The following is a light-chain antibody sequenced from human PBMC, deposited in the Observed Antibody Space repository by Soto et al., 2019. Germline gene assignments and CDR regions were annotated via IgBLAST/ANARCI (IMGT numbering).Light chain of an antibody. J-gene: IGKJ4*01. CDR1: QNVGNF. V-gene: IGKV3-11*01. CDR3: QQRSSWPPPT. CDR2: DTS. Sequence: EVVLTQSPASLSLSPGDRATLSCRASQNVGNFLAWYQQKPGQAPRLLIYDTSTRAAGIPARFSGGGSGTDFALTISSLEPEDFAIYYCQQRSSWPPPTFGGGTKVDIK.